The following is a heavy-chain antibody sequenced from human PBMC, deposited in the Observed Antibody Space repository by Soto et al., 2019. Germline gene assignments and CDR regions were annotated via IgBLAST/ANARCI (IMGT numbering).Heavy chain of an antibody. D-gene: IGHD2-15*01. CDR2: IDWDDDK. CDR1: GFSLGTSGMR. Sequence: ESGPTLMNPTQTLTLTGTFSGFSLGTSGMRVSLIRQPPGKALEWLARIDWDDDKFYNTSLKTRLTISKDSSKNQVVLTMTNMDPVDTATYYCARMFHCSGGTCPFDYWGQGARVSV. CDR3: ARMFHCSGGTCPFDY. V-gene: IGHV2-70*04. J-gene: IGHJ4*02.